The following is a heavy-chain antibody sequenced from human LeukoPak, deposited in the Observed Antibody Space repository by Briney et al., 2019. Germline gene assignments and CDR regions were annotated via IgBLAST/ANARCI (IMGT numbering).Heavy chain of an antibody. D-gene: IGHD1-14*01. J-gene: IGHJ4*02. V-gene: IGHV3-21*06. CDR2: IGPTGSDR. CDR3: ATETNGRHYDF. CDR1: GLTFSTSG. Sequence: GGSLRLSCTASGLTFSTSGFNWVRQAPGKGLEWVASIGPTGSDRYHADSIKGRFTISRDNANNFLYLQMNSLRAEDTAVYYCATETNGRHYDFWGQGTLLTVSS.